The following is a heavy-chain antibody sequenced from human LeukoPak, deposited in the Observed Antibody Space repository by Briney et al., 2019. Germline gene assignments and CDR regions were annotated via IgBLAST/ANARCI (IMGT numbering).Heavy chain of an antibody. D-gene: IGHD2-2*01. V-gene: IGHV4-59*12. CDR2: IYYSGTT. CDR1: GDSINDYY. CDR3: ARRFCSSAGCHRTFNYFDP. Sequence: PSEILSLTCTVSGDSINDYYWTWIRQPPGKRLEWIGYIYYSGTTTYNPSLGSRVTISLDTSKNQFSLTLTSVTAADTAVYYCARRFCSSAGCHRTFNYFDPWGQGILVTVSS. J-gene: IGHJ5*02.